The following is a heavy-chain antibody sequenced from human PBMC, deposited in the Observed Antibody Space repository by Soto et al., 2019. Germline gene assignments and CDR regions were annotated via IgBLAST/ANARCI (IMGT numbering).Heavy chain of an antibody. V-gene: IGHV1-69*12. CDR3: ARGNHRWLQLWYFDL. CDR1: GGTFSNYP. CDR2: IIPIFGTV. D-gene: IGHD5-12*01. J-gene: IGHJ2*01. Sequence: QVQLVQSGAEVKKAGSSVKVSCKASGGTFSNYPISWVRQAPGQGLEWMGGIIPIFGTVNYAQKFQGRVTITADESTSTAYMELSSLRSEDTAVYYCARGNHRWLQLWYFDLWGRGTLVTVSS.